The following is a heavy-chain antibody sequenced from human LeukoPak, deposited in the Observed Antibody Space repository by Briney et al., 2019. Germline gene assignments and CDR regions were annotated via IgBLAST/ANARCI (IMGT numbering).Heavy chain of an antibody. CDR2: ISAYNGHT. CDR3: ARVERDPYYYDSSGYSDFDY. J-gene: IGHJ4*02. Sequence: GASVKVSCKASGYIFSNYGITWVRQAPGQGLEWMGWISAYNGHTNYAQNLQGRVTMTTDTSTSTAYMELRSLRSDDTAVYYCARVERDPYYYDSSGYSDFDYWGQGTLVTVSS. D-gene: IGHD3-22*01. V-gene: IGHV1-18*01. CDR1: GYIFSNYG.